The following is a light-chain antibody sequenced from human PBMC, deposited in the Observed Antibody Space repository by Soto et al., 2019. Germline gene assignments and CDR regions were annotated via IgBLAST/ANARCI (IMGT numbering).Light chain of an antibody. CDR3: CSYAGSSAYV. CDR2: DVS. CDR1: SSDVGGYNH. Sequence: QSALTQPRSVSGSPGQSVTISCTGTSSDVGGYNHVSWYQQNPGEAPKVMIFDVSKRPSWVPDRFSGSKSDNTASLTISGLQAEDEADYYCCSYAGSSAYVFGAGTKLTVL. V-gene: IGLV2-11*01. J-gene: IGLJ1*01.